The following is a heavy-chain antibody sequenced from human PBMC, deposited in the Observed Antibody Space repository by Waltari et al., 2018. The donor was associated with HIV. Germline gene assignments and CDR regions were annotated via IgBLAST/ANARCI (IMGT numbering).Heavy chain of an antibody. CDR1: GGTFSSSD. Sequence: QVQLVQSGAEVKKPGSSVAVSGKASGGTFSSSDLSWLRPAHGQGLEWMGGIIPIFDTSNYAQKFQGRVTITADESTSTAYMELSSLRSDDTAVYYCARELKQLSPQDYDSPPRGFDIWGQGTMVTVSS. J-gene: IGHJ3*02. D-gene: IGHD3-22*01. V-gene: IGHV1-69*12. CDR2: IIPIFDTS. CDR3: ARELKQLSPQDYDSPPRGFDI.